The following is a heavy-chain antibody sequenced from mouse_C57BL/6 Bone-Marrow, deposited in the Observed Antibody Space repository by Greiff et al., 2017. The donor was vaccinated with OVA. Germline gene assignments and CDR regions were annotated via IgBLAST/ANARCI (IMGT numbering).Heavy chain of an antibody. Sequence: QVQLQQPGAELVKPGASVKVSCKASGYTFTSYWMHWVKQRPGQGLEWIGRIHPSDSDTNYNQKLKGKATLTVDKSSSTAYMQLSSLTSQVSAVYYCALITTVVADYAIDYWGQGTSVTVSS. CDR3: ALITTVVADYAIDY. CDR2: IHPSDSDT. J-gene: IGHJ4*01. D-gene: IGHD1-1*01. CDR1: GYTFTSYW. V-gene: IGHV1-74*01.